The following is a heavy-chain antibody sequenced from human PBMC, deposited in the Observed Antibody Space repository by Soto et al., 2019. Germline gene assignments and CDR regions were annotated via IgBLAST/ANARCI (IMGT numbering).Heavy chain of an antibody. CDR2: IYHSGST. CDR1: GYSISSGYY. CDR3: ARDWAKYYDFWSGTYGMDV. V-gene: IGHV4-38-2*02. Sequence: PSETLSLTCAVSGYSISSGYYWGWIRQPPGKGLEWIGSIYHSGSTYNNPSLKSRVTISVDTSKNQFSLKLSSVTAADTAVYYCARDWAKYYDFWSGTYGMDVWGQGTTVTVSS. J-gene: IGHJ6*02. D-gene: IGHD3-3*01.